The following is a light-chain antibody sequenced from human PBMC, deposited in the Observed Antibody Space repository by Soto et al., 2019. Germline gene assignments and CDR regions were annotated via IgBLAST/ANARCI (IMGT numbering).Light chain of an antibody. J-gene: IGLJ2*01. CDR1: SRDVGGYNY. CDR3: SSYTSSSTLVV. CDR2: EVS. V-gene: IGLV2-14*01. Sequence: QSVLTQPASVSGSPGQSITISCTGTSRDVGGYNYVSWYQQHPGKAPKLMIYEVSNRPSGVSNRFSGSKSGNTASLTISWLQAEDEADYYCSSYTSSSTLVVFGGGTKLTVL.